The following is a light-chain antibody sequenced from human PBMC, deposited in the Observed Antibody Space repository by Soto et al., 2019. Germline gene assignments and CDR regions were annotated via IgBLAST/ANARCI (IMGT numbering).Light chain of an antibody. Sequence: SVMTRPASVSGSPGQSITISWTGTSRDVGAYNYVSWYQQHPGKAPKLMIYDVNIRPSGVSNRSSGSKSGNTASLTISGLQAEDEADYYCTSWTTSTTMKFGGGTKVTVL. CDR3: TSWTTSTTMK. CDR1: SRDVGAYNY. V-gene: IGLV2-14*01. CDR2: DVN. J-gene: IGLJ2*01.